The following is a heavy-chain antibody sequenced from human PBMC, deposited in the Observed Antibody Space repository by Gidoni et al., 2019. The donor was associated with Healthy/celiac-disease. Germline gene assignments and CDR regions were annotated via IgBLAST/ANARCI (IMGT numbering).Heavy chain of an antibody. CDR3: TPSIYGRTYWYFDL. Sequence: EVQLVESGGGLVKPGGSLRLSCAASGLTFSNAWMSWVRQAPGKGLEWVGRIKSKTDGGTTDYAAPVKGRFTISRDDSKNTLYLQMNSLKTEDTAVYYCTPSIYGRTYWYFDLWGRGTLVTVSS. V-gene: IGHV3-15*01. CDR2: IKSKTDGGTT. D-gene: IGHD4-17*01. CDR1: GLTFSNAW. J-gene: IGHJ2*01.